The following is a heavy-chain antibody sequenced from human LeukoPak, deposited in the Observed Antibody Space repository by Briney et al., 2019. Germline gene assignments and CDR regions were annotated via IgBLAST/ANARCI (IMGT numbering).Heavy chain of an antibody. D-gene: IGHD5-12*01. CDR3: ARDLYSGYDLYTSQYYFDY. CDR1: GDTVSSNSAA. Sequence: SQTLSLTCAISGDTVSSNSAAWNWIRQSPSRGLEWLGRTYYRAKWYKDYSVSVKSRITINPDTSKYQFSLQLNSVPPEDTAVYYCARDLYSGYDLYTSQYYFDYWGQGTLVTVSS. J-gene: IGHJ4*02. V-gene: IGHV6-1*01. CDR2: TYYRAKWYK.